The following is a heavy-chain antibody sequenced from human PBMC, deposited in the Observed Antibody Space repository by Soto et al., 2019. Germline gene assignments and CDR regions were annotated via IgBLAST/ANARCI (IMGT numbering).Heavy chain of an antibody. D-gene: IGHD6-13*01. CDR3: ARNNVVVGAAAGDAPDY. CDR1: GASITSGPYL. J-gene: IGHJ4*02. V-gene: IGHV4-31*03. CDR2: IYYNGNT. Sequence: PSETLSLTCTVSGASITSGPYLWSWIRQHPGEGLEWIGYIYYNGNTNYNPSLKSRLTISVDTSKNQFSLKLSSVTAADTAVYNCARNNVVVGAAAGDAPDYWGQGTLVTVSS.